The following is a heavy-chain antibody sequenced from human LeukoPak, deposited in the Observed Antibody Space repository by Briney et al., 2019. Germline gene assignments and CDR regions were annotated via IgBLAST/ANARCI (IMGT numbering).Heavy chain of an antibody. CDR1: GFTFSSCW. J-gene: IGHJ6*02. CDR3: ARDTPLCSGGSCYPNLTFYYYYYYGMDV. D-gene: IGHD2-15*01. CDR2: INSDGSST. V-gene: IGHV3-74*01. Sequence: GGSLRLSCAASGFTFSSCWMHWVRQAPGKGLVWVSRINSDGSSTSYADSVKGRFTITRDNAKNTLYLQMNSLRAEDTTVYYCARDTPLCSGGSCYPNLTFYYYYYYGMDVWGQGTTVTVSS.